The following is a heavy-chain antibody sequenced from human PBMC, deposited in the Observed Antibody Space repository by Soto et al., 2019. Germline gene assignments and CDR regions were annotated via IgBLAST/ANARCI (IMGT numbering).Heavy chain of an antibody. V-gene: IGHV3-48*01. J-gene: IGHJ5*02. CDR1: GFTFSGSA. Sequence: GGSLRLSCAASGFTFSGSAIHWVRQAPGKGLEWVSYISSSSSTIYYADSVKGRFTISRDNAKNSLYLQMNSLRAEDTAVYYCAREYCSSTSCLNWFDPWGQGTLVTVSS. CDR3: AREYCSSTSCLNWFDP. CDR2: ISSSSSTI. D-gene: IGHD2-2*01.